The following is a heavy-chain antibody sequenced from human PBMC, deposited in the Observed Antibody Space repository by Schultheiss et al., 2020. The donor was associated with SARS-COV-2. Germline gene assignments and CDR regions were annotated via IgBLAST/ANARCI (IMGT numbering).Heavy chain of an antibody. CDR2: ISYDGSNK. D-gene: IGHD1-26*01. J-gene: IGHJ4*02. CDR1: GFTFSDYY. CDR3: ARDTYSDYYFDY. Sequence: GGSLRLSCAASGFTFSDYYMSWIRQAPGKGLEWVAVISYDGSNKYYADSVKGRFTISRDNSKNTLYLQMNSLRAEDTAVYYCARDTYSDYYFDYWGQGTLVTVSS. V-gene: IGHV3-30-3*01.